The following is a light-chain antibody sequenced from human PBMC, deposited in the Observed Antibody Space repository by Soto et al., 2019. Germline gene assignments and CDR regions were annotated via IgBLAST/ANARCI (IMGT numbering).Light chain of an antibody. CDR3: QQFGSLPYT. Sequence: ENVLTQSPGTLSLSPGERATLSCRASQNVNNHYLAWYQHKPGQAPRLLIYGASRRAAAIPDRFSGSGSGRDFTLSISRLEPEDFGVYHCQQFGSLPYTFGQGTKLEI. J-gene: IGKJ2*01. CDR2: GAS. CDR1: QNVNNHY. V-gene: IGKV3-20*01.